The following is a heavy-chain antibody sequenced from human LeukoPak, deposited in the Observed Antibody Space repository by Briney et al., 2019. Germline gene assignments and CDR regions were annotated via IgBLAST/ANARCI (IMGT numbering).Heavy chain of an antibody. CDR3: ARGVADYYDSSGYQN. Sequence: SVKVSCKASGGTFSSYAISWVRQAPGQGLEWMGRIIPILGIANYAQKFQGRVTITADKSTSTAYMELSSLRSEDTAMYYCARGVADYYDSSGYQNWGQGTLVTVSS. CDR2: IIPILGIA. D-gene: IGHD3-22*01. V-gene: IGHV1-69*04. CDR1: GGTFSSYA. J-gene: IGHJ4*02.